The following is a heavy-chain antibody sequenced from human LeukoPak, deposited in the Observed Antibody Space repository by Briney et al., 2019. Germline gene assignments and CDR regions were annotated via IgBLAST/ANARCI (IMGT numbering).Heavy chain of an antibody. CDR2: IRYDGSNK. D-gene: IGHD2-2*01. CDR1: GFTFSSYG. V-gene: IGHV3-30*02. CDR3: AERGGMFQLQYFDY. Sequence: GGSLRLSCAASGFTFSSYGMHWVRQAPGKGLEWVAFIRYDGSNKYYADSVKGRFTISRDNSKNTLYLQMNSLRAEDTAVYYCAERGGMFQLQYFDYWGQGTLVTVSS. J-gene: IGHJ4*02.